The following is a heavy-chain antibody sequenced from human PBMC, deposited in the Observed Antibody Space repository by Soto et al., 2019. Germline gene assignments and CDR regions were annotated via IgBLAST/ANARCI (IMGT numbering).Heavy chain of an antibody. CDR3: ARHVPAAGYYYGRDV. CDR2: IIPTFGTP. CDR1: GGTFKNYA. V-gene: IGHV1-69*13. Sequence: GASVKVSCKASGGTFKNYAISWVRQAPGQGLEWMGGIIPTFGTPIYAQKLQGRVTITADESTSTAYMELSSLRSEDTAVYYCARHVPAAGYYYGRDVWGQGTTVTVSS. J-gene: IGHJ6*02. D-gene: IGHD2-2*01.